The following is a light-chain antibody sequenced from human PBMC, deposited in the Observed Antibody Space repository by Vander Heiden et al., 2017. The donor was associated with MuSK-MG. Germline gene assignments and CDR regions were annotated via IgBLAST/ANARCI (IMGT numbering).Light chain of an antibody. J-gene: IGKJ1*01. CDR3: QQRDNWPRT. CDR1: QSVSRC. V-gene: IGKV3-11*01. Sequence: EIVLTQSPASLSLSPGERATLSCRASQSVSRCLAWYRQKPGQAPRLLINDAFDRAAGIPARFSGSGSGTDFTLTISSLKPEDFAVYYCQQRDNWPRTFDQGTKVEIK. CDR2: DAF.